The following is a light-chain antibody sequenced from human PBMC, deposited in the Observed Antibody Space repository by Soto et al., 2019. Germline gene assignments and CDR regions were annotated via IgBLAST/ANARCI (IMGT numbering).Light chain of an antibody. J-gene: IGLJ3*02. Sequence: QSALTQPASVSGSPGQSFTISCTGTSSDVGGYNYVSWYQQHPGKAPKLMIYEVSNRPSGVSNRFSGSKSGNTASLTISGLQAEDGADYYCSSYTSSSTRVFGGGTKLTVL. V-gene: IGLV2-14*01. CDR2: EVS. CDR1: SSDVGGYNY. CDR3: SSYTSSSTRV.